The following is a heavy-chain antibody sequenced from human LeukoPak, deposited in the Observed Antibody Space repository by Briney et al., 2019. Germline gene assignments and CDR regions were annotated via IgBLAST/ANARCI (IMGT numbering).Heavy chain of an antibody. V-gene: IGHV4-59*01. Sequence: PSETLSLTCTVSGGSISSYYWSWIRQPPGKGLEWIGYIYYSGSTNYNPSLKSRVTISVDTSKNQFSLKLSSVTAADTAVYYCARGGGAVVVPAALDYRGQGTLVTVSS. CDR1: GGSISSYY. J-gene: IGHJ4*02. CDR2: IYYSGST. CDR3: ARGGGAVVVPAALDY. D-gene: IGHD2-2*01.